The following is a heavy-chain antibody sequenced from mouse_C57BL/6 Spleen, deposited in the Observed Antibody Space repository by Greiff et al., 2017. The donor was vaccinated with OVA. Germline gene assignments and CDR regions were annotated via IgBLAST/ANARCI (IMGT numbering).Heavy chain of an antibody. CDR2: IDPSDSYN. V-gene: IGHV1-50*01. Sequence: QVQLQQPGAELVKPGASVKLSCKASGFTFTSYWMQWVKQRPGQGLEWIGEIDPSDSYNNYYQKFKGKATLTVDTSSSTAYMQLSSLTSEDSAVYYCAREMGGSSQERYFDVWGTGTTVTVSS. CDR3: AREMGGSSQERYFDV. J-gene: IGHJ1*03. CDR1: GFTFTSYW. D-gene: IGHD1-1*01.